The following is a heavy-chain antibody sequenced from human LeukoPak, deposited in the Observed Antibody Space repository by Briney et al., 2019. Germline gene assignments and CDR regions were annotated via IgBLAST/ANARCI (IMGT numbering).Heavy chain of an antibody. V-gene: IGHV3-23*01. J-gene: IGHJ6*03. D-gene: IGHD2-15*01. CDR3: AKKGNYCSGGSCYSDYYYYYMDV. CDR1: GFTFSSYA. CDR2: ISGSGGST. Sequence: PGGSLRLSCAASGFTFSSYAMSWVRQAPGKGLEWVSAISGSGGSTYYADSVKGRFTISRDNSKNTLYLQMNSLRAEDTAVYYCAKKGNYCSGGSCYSDYYYYYMDVWGKGTTVTVSS.